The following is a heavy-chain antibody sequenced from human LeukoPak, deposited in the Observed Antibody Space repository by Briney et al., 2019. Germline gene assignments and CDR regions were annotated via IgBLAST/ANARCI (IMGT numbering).Heavy chain of an antibody. Sequence: PGGSLRLSCAASGFTFSSYSMNWVRQAPGKGLEWVSSISSSSSYIYYADSVKGRFTISRDNSKNTLYLQMNSLRAEDTAVYYCAKDKSDVLRYFEDWGQGTLVTVSS. V-gene: IGHV3-21*01. CDR3: AKDKSDVLRYFED. J-gene: IGHJ4*02. CDR1: GFTFSSYS. D-gene: IGHD3-9*01. CDR2: ISSSSSYI.